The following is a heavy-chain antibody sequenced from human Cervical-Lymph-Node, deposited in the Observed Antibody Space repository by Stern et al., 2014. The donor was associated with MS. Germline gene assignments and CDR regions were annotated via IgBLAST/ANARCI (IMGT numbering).Heavy chain of an antibody. Sequence: QLVQSGAEVKKPGASVKGSCKASGYTFTSHYMHWVRQAPGQGLEWVGIINPSGDSASYAQKFQGRVTMTRDTSTSTVYMELSSLRSEDTAVYYCASGTGSKRPTGNYWGQGTLVTVSS. J-gene: IGHJ4*02. CDR3: ASGTGSKRPTGNY. CDR1: GYTFTSHY. CDR2: INPSGDSA. V-gene: IGHV1-46*01. D-gene: IGHD3/OR15-3a*01.